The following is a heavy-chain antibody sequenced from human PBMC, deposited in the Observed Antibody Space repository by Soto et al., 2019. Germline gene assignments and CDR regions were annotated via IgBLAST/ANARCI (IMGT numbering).Heavy chain of an antibody. D-gene: IGHD3-3*01. CDR3: AKDPLYDFWSGYYVDY. Sequence: GGSLRLSCAASGFTFSNYAMTWVRQAPGKGLEWVSGISGSGGSTHYADSVKGRFTISRDNSKNTLYLQMNSLRAEDTAVYYCAKDPLYDFWSGYYVDYWGQGTLVTVSS. V-gene: IGHV3-23*01. CDR1: GFTFSNYA. CDR2: ISGSGGST. J-gene: IGHJ4*02.